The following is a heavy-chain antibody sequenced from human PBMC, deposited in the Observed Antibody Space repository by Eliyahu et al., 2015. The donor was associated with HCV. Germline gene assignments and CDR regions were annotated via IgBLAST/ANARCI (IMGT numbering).Heavy chain of an antibody. CDR1: GGSIVNNY. J-gene: IGHJ6*03. CDR2: IYNGGST. Sequence: QVQLQESGPVLVKPSETLSLSCTISGGSIVNNYWSWIRQPPGKGLEWIGYIYNGGSTNYNPSLRGRVTMSIDTPRNQFSLILSYVTAADTAVYFCARGDVFTEPGPILNYYYYMDVWGKGTTVTVSS. V-gene: IGHV4-59*01. CDR3: ARGDVFTEPGPILNYYYYMDV. D-gene: IGHD3-9*01.